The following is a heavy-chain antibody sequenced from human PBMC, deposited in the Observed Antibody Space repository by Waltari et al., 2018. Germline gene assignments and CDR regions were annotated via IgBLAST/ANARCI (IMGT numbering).Heavy chain of an antibody. J-gene: IGHJ6*02. CDR2: ISSSSSYI. D-gene: IGHD3-22*01. Sequence: QAPGKGLEWVSSISSSSSYIYYADSVKGRFTISRDNAKNSLYLQMNSLRAEDTAVYYCARDNRGYYDSSGIGGYYGMDVWGQGTTVTVSS. CDR3: ARDNRGYYDSSGIGGYYGMDV. V-gene: IGHV3-21*01.